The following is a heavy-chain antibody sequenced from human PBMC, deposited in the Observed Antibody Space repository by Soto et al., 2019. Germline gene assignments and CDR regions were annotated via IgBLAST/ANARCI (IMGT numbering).Heavy chain of an antibody. Sequence: QLSLQESGPGLVKPSETLSLTCTASGGSSSRSTSSWGWIRQPPGKGLEWIGSMHYSGATCYNPSLKSRVSISVDTSKSQFSLKLTFVTAADTAVYFCARQGSNSSRRLSWFDPWGQGTLVTVSS. V-gene: IGHV4-39*01. D-gene: IGHD3-16*01. CDR2: MHYSGAT. J-gene: IGHJ5*02. CDR3: ARQGSNSSRRLSWFDP. CDR1: GGSSSRSTSS.